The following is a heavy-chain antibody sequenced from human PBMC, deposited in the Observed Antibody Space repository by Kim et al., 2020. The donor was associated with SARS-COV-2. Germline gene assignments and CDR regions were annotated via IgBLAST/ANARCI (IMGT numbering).Heavy chain of an antibody. V-gene: IGHV3-23*03. D-gene: IGHD4-17*01. J-gene: IGHJ4*02. CDR2: IYSGGSST. Sequence: GGSLRLSCAASGFTFSSYAMSWVRQAPGKGLEWVSVIYSGGSSTYYADSVKGRFTISRDNSKNTLYLQMNSLRAEDTAVYYCAKNDYGGNSVTFDYWGQGTLVTVSS. CDR1: GFTFSSYA. CDR3: AKNDYGGNSVTFDY.